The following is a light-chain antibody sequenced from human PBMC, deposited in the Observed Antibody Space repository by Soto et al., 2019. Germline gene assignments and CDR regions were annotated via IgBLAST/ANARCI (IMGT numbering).Light chain of an antibody. CDR1: QSVSSSY. J-gene: IGKJ1*01. CDR2: GAS. CDR3: QQYGSSPRT. V-gene: IGKV3-20*01. Sequence: EIVLTQSPCTLSLSPGEGATLSCGASQSVSSSYLAWYQQKPGQAPRLLIYGASSRATGIPDRFSGSGSGTDFTLTISRLETEDFAVYYCQQYGSSPRTFGQGTKVDIK.